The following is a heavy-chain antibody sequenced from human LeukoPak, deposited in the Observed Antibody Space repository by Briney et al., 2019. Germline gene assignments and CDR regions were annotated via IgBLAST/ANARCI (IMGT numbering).Heavy chain of an antibody. Sequence: HSGGSLRLSCAASGFTFSSYAMSWVRQAPGKGLEWVSAISGSGGSTYYADSVKGRFTISRDNSKNTLYLQMNSLRAEDTAVYYCAKDSHGDYVPSSFGYWGQGTLVTVSS. CDR1: GFTFSSYA. CDR2: ISGSGGST. J-gene: IGHJ4*02. V-gene: IGHV3-23*01. D-gene: IGHD4-17*01. CDR3: AKDSHGDYVPSSFGY.